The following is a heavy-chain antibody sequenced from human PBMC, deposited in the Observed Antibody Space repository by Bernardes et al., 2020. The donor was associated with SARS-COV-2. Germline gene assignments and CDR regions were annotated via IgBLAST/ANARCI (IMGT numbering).Heavy chain of an antibody. Sequence: GGSLRLSCAASGFTFSSYAMSWVRQAPGKGLEWVSGISGSGGNTYYADSVKGRFTISRDNSKNTVYLQMNSLRAEDTAVYFCAKDCRGYNYDILTGYYLGDVGFDYWGQGTLVTVSS. J-gene: IGHJ4*02. CDR2: ISGSGGNT. CDR1: GFTFSSYA. CDR3: AKDCRGYNYDILTGYYLGDVGFDY. V-gene: IGHV3-23*01. D-gene: IGHD3-9*01.